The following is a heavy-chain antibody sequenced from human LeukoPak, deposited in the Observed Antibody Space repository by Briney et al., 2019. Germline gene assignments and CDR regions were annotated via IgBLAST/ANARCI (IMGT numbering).Heavy chain of an antibody. CDR2: FDPEDGET. J-gene: IGHJ4*02. V-gene: IGHV1-24*01. D-gene: IGHD3-10*01. CDR3: ARDLYSRRMDYYGSGSYFAY. CDR1: GYTLTELS. Sequence: GASVKVSCKVSGYTLTELSMHWVRQAPGKGLEWMGGFDPEDGETIYAQKFQGRVTMTTDTSTSTAYMELRSLRSDDTAGYYCARDLYSRRMDYYGSGSYFAYWGQGTLVTVSS.